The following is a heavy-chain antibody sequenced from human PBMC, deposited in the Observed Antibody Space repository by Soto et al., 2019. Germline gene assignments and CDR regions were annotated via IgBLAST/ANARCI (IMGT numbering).Heavy chain of an antibody. D-gene: IGHD5-18*01. CDR3: ARVGEYSYGYYYYGMDV. Sequence: PSETLSLTCTVSGGSISSYYWSWIRQPPGKGLEWIGYIYYSGSTNYNPSLKSRVTISVGTSKNQFSLKLSSVTAADTAVYYCARVGEYSYGYYYYGMDVWGQGTTVTVSS. J-gene: IGHJ6*02. CDR1: GGSISSYY. CDR2: IYYSGST. V-gene: IGHV4-59*01.